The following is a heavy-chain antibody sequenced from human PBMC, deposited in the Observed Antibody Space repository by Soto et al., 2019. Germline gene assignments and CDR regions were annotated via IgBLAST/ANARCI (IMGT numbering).Heavy chain of an antibody. CDR1: GFTFSSHG. V-gene: IGHV3-33*01. CDR3: ARWGPDKVLDY. Sequence: QVQLVESGGGVVQPGRSLRVSCAASGFTFSSHGMHWVRQAPGKGLEWVAVIWYDGSNKYYGESVKGRFFISRDNSKNTVDLQMNSLRAEDTAIYYCARWGPDKVLDYWGQGTLVTVSS. CDR2: IWYDGSNK. J-gene: IGHJ4*02. D-gene: IGHD3-16*01.